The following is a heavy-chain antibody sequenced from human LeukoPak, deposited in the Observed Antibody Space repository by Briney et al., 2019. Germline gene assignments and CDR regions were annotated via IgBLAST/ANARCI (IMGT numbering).Heavy chain of an antibody. CDR2: IYHSGST. Sequence: SETLSLTCAVSGYSISSGYYWGWIRQPPGKGLEWIGSIYHSGSTFYNPSLKSRVTISADTSKNQFSLTLSSVTAADTAVYYCARAGAGREYQLPFDYWGQGTLVTVSS. CDR3: ARAGAGREYQLPFDY. CDR1: GYSISSGYY. V-gene: IGHV4-38-2*01. J-gene: IGHJ4*02. D-gene: IGHD2-2*01.